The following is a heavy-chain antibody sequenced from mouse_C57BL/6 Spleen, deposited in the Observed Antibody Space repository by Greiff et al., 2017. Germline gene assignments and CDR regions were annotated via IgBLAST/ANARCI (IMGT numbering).Heavy chain of an antibody. V-gene: IGHV14-1*01. Sequence: DVQLQESGAELVRPGASVKLSCTASGFNIKDYYMHWVKQRPEQGLEWIGRIDPEDGDTEYAPKFQGKATMTADTSSNTAYLQLSSLTSEDTAVYYCTTTYYSNSWFAYWGQGTLVTVSA. CDR1: GFNIKDYY. J-gene: IGHJ3*01. CDR2: IDPEDGDT. D-gene: IGHD2-5*01. CDR3: TTTYYSNSWFAY.